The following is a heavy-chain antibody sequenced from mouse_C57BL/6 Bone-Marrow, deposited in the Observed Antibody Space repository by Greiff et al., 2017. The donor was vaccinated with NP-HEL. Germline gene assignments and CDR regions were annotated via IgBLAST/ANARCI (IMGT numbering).Heavy chain of an antibody. Sequence: EVNVVESEGGLVQPGSSMKLSCTASGFTFSDYYMAWVRQVPEKGLEWVANINYDGSSTYYLDSLKSRFIISRDNAKNILYLQMSSLKSEDTATYYCARDWNYGIWYFDVWGTGTTVTVSS. CDR1: GFTFSDYY. CDR2: INYDGSST. J-gene: IGHJ1*03. D-gene: IGHD2-1*01. CDR3: ARDWNYGIWYFDV. V-gene: IGHV5-16*01.